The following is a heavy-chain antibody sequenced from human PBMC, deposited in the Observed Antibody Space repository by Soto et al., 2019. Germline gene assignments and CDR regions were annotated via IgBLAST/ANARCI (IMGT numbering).Heavy chain of an antibody. CDR2: ISYDGSNK. V-gene: IGHV3-30*18. CDR3: AKDHSSNYYYGMDA. CDR1: GFTFSSYG. Sequence: QVQLVESGGGVVQPGRSLRLSCAASGFTFSSYGMHWVRQAPGKGLEWVAVISYDGSNKYYADSVKGRFTISRDNSKNTLYLQMNSLRAEDTAVYYCAKDHSSNYYYGMDAWGQGTTVTVSS. J-gene: IGHJ6*02. D-gene: IGHD2-2*01.